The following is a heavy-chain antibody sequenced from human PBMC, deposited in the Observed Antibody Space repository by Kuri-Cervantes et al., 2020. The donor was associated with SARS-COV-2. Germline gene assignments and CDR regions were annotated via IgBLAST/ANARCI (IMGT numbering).Heavy chain of an antibody. CDR3: ARDVLLWFREHKGKFDY. Sequence: GGSLRLSCAASGFTFSSYDMHWVRQATGKDLEWVSAIGTAGDTYYPGSVKGRFTISRENAKNSLYLQMSSLRAEDTAVYYCARDVLLWFREHKGKFDYWGQGTLVTVSS. D-gene: IGHD3-10*01. CDR2: IGTAGDT. J-gene: IGHJ4*02. V-gene: IGHV3-13*04. CDR1: GFTFSSYD.